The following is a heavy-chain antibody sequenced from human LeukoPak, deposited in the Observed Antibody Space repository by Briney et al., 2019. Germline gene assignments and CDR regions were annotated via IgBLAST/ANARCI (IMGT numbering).Heavy chain of an antibody. D-gene: IGHD4/OR15-4a*01. V-gene: IGHV3-21*01. CDR3: ARHLTMVIDAFDI. Sequence: PGGSLRLSWAASGFTFSSYSMNWVRQAPGKGLEWGSSISSSSSYRYYADSVKGRFTISRDNAKSSLYLQMNSLRAEDTAVYYCARHLTMVIDAFDIWGQGTMVTVSS. CDR2: ISSSSSYR. CDR1: GFTFSSYS. J-gene: IGHJ3*02.